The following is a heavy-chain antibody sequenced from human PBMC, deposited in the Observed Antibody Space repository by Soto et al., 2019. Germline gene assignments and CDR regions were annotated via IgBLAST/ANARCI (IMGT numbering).Heavy chain of an antibody. CDR2: IHWNGGST. Sequence: GGSLRLSCAASGFTFDNYGMSWVRQAPGKGLEWVSGIHWNGGSTGYADSVKGRFTISRDNAKNSLYLQMNSLRAEDTALYYCARDFRSSNPPRTETYWYFDLWGRGTLVTVSS. J-gene: IGHJ2*01. CDR3: ARDFRSSNPPRTETYWYFDL. CDR1: GFTFDNYG. V-gene: IGHV3-20*04. D-gene: IGHD3-10*01.